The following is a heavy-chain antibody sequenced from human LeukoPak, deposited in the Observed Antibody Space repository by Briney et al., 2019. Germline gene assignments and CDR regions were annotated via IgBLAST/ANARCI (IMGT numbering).Heavy chain of an antibody. D-gene: IGHD3-3*01. CDR3: AREGYYDFWSDLGWFDP. Sequence: KFQGRVTITRDTSASTAYMELSSLRSEDTAVYYCAREGYYDFWSDLGWFDPWGQGTLVTVSS. J-gene: IGHJ5*02. V-gene: IGHV1-3*01.